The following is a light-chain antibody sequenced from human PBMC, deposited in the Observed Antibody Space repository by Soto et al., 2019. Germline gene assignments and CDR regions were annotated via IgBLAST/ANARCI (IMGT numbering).Light chain of an antibody. CDR2: AAS. Sequence: DIQLTQSPSFLSASVGDRVTITCLASQAISSYLAGYQQKPGKAPKLLVYAASTLQYGVPSRFSGSGSGTDFTLTISCLQSEDFATYFCQQYHTYPQTFGQGTKVDIK. J-gene: IGKJ2*01. V-gene: IGKV1-9*01. CDR1: QAISSY. CDR3: QQYHTYPQT.